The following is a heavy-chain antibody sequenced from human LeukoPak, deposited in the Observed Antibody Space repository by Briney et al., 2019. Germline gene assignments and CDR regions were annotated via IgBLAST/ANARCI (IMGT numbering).Heavy chain of an antibody. CDR2: IYSGGTT. CDR1: GFTVSTNC. D-gene: IGHD5-18*01. CDR3: ARVDTVMAYYFDL. V-gene: IGHV3-53*04. Sequence: GSLRLSCAASGFTVSTNCMTWVRQAPGKGLEWVSTIYSGGTTYYADSVMGRFTISRHNSRNTLYLQMNSLRAEDTAVYYCARVDTVMAYYFDLWGQGTLVTVSS. J-gene: IGHJ4*02.